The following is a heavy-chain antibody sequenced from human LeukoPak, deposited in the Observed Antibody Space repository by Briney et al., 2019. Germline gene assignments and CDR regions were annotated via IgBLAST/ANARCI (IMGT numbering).Heavy chain of an antibody. D-gene: IGHD3-10*01. Sequence: PGGSLRLSCAASGFTFSSYAMSWVRQAPGKGLEWVSAISGSGGSTYYADSVKGRFTISRDNSKNTLYLQMNSLRAEDTAVYYCAKFFIPYYYGSGTLYYFDYWGQGTLVTVSS. CDR1: GFTFSSYA. J-gene: IGHJ4*02. CDR3: AKFFIPYYYGSGTLYYFDY. V-gene: IGHV3-23*01. CDR2: ISGSGGST.